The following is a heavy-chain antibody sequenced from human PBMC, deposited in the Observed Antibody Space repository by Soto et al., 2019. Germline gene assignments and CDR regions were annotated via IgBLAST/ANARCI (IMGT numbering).Heavy chain of an antibody. D-gene: IGHD2-2*01. CDR3: AKDSGYQLPDNYFHYGLDV. J-gene: IGHJ6*02. CDR2: ISYDEIDK. Sequence: LRLSSLASGFPLRSYGIHWDRQTPGTATGWVAAISYDEIDKKYASSVKGRFTVSRDNVKNTLSLQMNSLRPEDTAVYYCAKDSGYQLPDNYFHYGLDVWGQGPTVPGAS. V-gene: IGHV3-30*18. CDR1: GFPLRSYG.